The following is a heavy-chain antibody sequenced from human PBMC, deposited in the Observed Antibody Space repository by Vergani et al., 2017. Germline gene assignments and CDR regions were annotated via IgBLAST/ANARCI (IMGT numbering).Heavy chain of an antibody. CDR2: ISGSGGST. CDR1: GFTFSSYS. D-gene: IGHD3-10*01. J-gene: IGHJ5*02. V-gene: IGHV3-23*04. Sequence: EVQLVESGGGLVKPGGSLRLSCAASGFTFSSYSMNWVRQAPGKGLEWVSAISGSGGSTYYADSVKGRFTISRDNSKNTLYLQMNSLRAEDTAVYYCAKLADYYGSGSYRNWFDPWGQGTLVTVSS. CDR3: AKLADYYGSGSYRNWFDP.